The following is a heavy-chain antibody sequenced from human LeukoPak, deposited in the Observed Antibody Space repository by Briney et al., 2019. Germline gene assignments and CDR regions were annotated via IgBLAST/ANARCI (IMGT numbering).Heavy chain of an antibody. CDR2: INHSGST. D-gene: IGHD3-16*02. CDR3: ARRGMITFGGVIALDY. J-gene: IGHJ4*02. V-gene: IGHV4-34*01. Sequence: PSETLSLTCAVYGGSFSGYYWSWIRQPPGKGLEWIREINHSGSTNYNPSLKSRVTISVDTSKNQFSLKLSSVTAADRAVYYCARRGMITFGGVIALDYWGQGTLVTVSS. CDR1: GGSFSGYY.